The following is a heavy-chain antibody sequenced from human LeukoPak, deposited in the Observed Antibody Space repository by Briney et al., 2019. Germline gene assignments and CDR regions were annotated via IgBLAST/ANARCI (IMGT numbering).Heavy chain of an antibody. CDR1: GYSISSGCY. D-gene: IGHD1-26*01. J-gene: IGHJ4*02. Sequence: PSETLSLTCAVSGYSISSGCYWGWIRQPPGKGLEWIGSIYHGGSTYDNPSLKSRVTISVDTSKNQFSLKLSSVTAADTAVYYCARAYGGSYPYYFDYWGQGTLVTVSS. V-gene: IGHV4-38-2*01. CDR3: ARAYGGSYPYYFDY. CDR2: IYHGGST.